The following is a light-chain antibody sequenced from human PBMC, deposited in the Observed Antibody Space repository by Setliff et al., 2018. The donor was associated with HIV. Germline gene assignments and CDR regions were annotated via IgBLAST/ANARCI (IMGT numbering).Light chain of an antibody. CDR1: SSDVGGYNY. Sequence: QSALTQPASVSGSPGQSITISCTGTSSDVGGYNYVSWYQRHPGKAPKLVIYEVSNRPSGVSNRFSGSKSGNAASLTISGLQAEDEADYYCSSFTSSSTYVFGTGTK. CDR2: EVS. CDR3: SSFTSSSTYV. J-gene: IGLJ1*01. V-gene: IGLV2-14*01.